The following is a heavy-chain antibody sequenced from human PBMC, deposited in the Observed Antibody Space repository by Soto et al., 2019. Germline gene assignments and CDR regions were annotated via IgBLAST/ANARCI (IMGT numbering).Heavy chain of an antibody. CDR2: ISAYNGNT. J-gene: IGHJ4*02. D-gene: IGHD3-22*01. CDR3: ARDRGYSSGYYLTIDY. Sequence: ASVKVSCKASGYTFTSYGISWVRQTPGQGLEWMGWISAYNGNTNYAQKLQGRVTMTTDTSTSTAYMELRSLRSDDTAVYYCARDRGYSSGYYLTIDYWGQGTLVTVSS. CDR1: GYTFTSYG. V-gene: IGHV1-18*01.